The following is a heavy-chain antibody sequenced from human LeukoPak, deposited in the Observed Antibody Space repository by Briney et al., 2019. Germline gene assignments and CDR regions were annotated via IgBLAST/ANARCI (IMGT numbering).Heavy chain of an antibody. CDR1: GYTFSNYW. CDR2: IYPGDSDT. CDR3: ARQEYSYGLNYYYYGMDV. Sequence: GESLKISCQGSGYTFSNYWIGWVRQMPGKGLEWMGIIYPGDSDTRYSPSFQGQVTISADKSISTAYLQWSSLKASDTAMYYCARQEYSYGLNYYYYGMDVWGQGTTVTVSS. J-gene: IGHJ6*02. V-gene: IGHV5-51*01. D-gene: IGHD5-18*01.